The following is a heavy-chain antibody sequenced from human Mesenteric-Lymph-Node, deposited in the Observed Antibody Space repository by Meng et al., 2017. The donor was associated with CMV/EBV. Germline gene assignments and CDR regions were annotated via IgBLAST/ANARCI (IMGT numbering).Heavy chain of an antibody. D-gene: IGHD2-21*01. J-gene: IGHJ3*01. CDR1: GFSFSSYA. CDR3: AKTPLIELWSGDAFDL. Sequence: GGSLRLSCAATGFSFSSYAMSWVRQAPGKGLEWVSAISGSGGSTYYADSVRGWFTISRDNSENTMFLQMNSLTTEDTAVYYCAKTPLIELWSGDAFDLWGQGTMVTVSS. CDR2: ISGSGGST. V-gene: IGHV3-23*01.